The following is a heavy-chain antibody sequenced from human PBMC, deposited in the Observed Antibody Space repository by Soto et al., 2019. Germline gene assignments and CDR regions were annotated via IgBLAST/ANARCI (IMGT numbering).Heavy chain of an antibody. CDR1: GFTFSNYP. V-gene: IGHV3-30-3*01. CDR3: ASVNCGGDCYFPFLHYAMDV. D-gene: IGHD2-21*02. Sequence: QVQLVESGGGVVQPGRSLRLSCAASGFTFSNYPIHWVRQAPDKGLEWVAVISSDGGDKYYADSVKGRFTISRDNSKNTXYXRMNSLRPDDTAVYYCASVNCGGDCYFPFLHYAMDVWGQGTTVTVSS. J-gene: IGHJ6*02. CDR2: ISSDGGDK.